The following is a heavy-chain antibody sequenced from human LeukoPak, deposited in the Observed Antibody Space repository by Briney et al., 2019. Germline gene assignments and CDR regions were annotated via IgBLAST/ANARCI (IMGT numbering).Heavy chain of an antibody. CDR3: AKALTPITMVRGVINGMDV. Sequence: GGSLRLSCAASGFTFSRYAMSWVRQAPGKGLEWVSAISGSGGSTYYADSVKGRFTISRDNSKNTLYLQMNSLRAEDTAVYYCAKALTPITMVRGVINGMDVWGQGTTVTVSS. CDR1: GFTFSRYA. J-gene: IGHJ6*02. CDR2: ISGSGGST. D-gene: IGHD3-10*01. V-gene: IGHV3-23*01.